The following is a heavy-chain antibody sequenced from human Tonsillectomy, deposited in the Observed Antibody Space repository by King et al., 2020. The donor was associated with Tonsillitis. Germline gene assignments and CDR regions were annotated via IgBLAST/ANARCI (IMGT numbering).Heavy chain of an antibody. V-gene: IGHV1-18*01. CDR1: GYPFPNYG. J-gene: IGHJ5*02. D-gene: IGHD3-10*01. Sequence: VQLVQSGPEVKKPGASVKVSCKASGYPFPNYGISWVRQAPGQGLEWWGWISAYNGNTKYAQKLQGRVTMTTDTSTSTAYMEVRSLRSDDTAVYYCARDREMGFAEPKGCWFDPWGQGTLVTVSS. CDR2: ISAYNGNT. CDR3: ARDREMGFAEPKGCWFDP.